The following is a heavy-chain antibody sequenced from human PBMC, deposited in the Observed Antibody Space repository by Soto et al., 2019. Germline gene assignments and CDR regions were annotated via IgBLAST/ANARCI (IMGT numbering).Heavy chain of an antibody. CDR3: ARDRVVDFGYFDY. CDR2: IYYSGST. V-gene: IGHV4-31*03. J-gene: IGHJ4*02. CDR1: GGSISSGGYY. D-gene: IGHD2-21*01. Sequence: QVQLQESGPGLVKPSQTLSLTCTVSGGSISSGGYYWSWIRQHPGKGLEWIGYIYYSGSTYYNPSVKSRVTISVDTSKNQFSLKLSSVTAADTAVFYCARDRVVDFGYFDYWGQGTLVTVSS.